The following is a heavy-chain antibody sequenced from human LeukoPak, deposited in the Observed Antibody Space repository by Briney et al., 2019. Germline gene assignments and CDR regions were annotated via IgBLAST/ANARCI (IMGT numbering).Heavy chain of an antibody. CDR2: ISGSGGST. J-gene: IGHJ6*03. CDR3: ARDKSGGYDFWSGSYYYYYYMDV. V-gene: IGHV3-23*01. D-gene: IGHD3-3*01. Sequence: GGSLRLSCAASGFTFSSYGMSWVRQAPGKGLEWVSAISGSGGSTYYADSVKGRFTISRDNAKNSLYLQMNSLRAEDTAVYYCARDKSGGYDFWSGSYYYYYYMDVWGKGTTVTVSS. CDR1: GFTFSSYG.